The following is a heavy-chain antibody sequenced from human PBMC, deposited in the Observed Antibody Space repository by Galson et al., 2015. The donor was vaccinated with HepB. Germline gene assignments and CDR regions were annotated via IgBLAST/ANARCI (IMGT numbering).Heavy chain of an antibody. CDR2: ISSGSTYI. CDR3: ARVGGGSCYI. CDR1: GFTFSRYS. Sequence: SLRLSCAASGFTFSRYSMNWVRQAPGKGLEWVSSISSGSTYIYYADSVKGRFTVSRDNAKNSLYLQMNSLRAEDTAVYYCARVGGGSCYIWGQGTLVTVSS. J-gene: IGHJ4*02. V-gene: IGHV3-21*01. D-gene: IGHD2-15*01.